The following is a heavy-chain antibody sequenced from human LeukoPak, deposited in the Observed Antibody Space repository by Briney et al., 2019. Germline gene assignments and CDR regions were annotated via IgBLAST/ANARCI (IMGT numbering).Heavy chain of an antibody. CDR1: RFTFSNYA. V-gene: IGHV3-23*01. CDR3: AKGGDGYNPIVDY. D-gene: IGHD5-24*01. Sequence: GGSLRLSCAGSRFTFSNYAMTWVRQAPGKGLEWVSAISGSGGSTYYADSVKGRFTISRDNSKNTLYLQMNSLRAEDTAVYYCAKGGDGYNPIVDYWGQGTLVTVSS. J-gene: IGHJ4*02. CDR2: ISGSGGST.